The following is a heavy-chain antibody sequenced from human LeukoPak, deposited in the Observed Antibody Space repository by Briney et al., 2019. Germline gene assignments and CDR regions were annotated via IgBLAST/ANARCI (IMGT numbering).Heavy chain of an antibody. J-gene: IGHJ4*02. CDR3: ARADMATISFDY. V-gene: IGHV3-74*01. Sequence: GGSLRLSCAASGFTFSSYWMHWLRQEPRKGLVWVSRISTDGSSRSYADSVKGRFTISRDNGKNTLYLQMNSLRAEDTAVYYCARADMATISFDYWGQGTLVTVSS. D-gene: IGHD5-24*01. CDR2: ISTDGSSR. CDR1: GFTFSSYW.